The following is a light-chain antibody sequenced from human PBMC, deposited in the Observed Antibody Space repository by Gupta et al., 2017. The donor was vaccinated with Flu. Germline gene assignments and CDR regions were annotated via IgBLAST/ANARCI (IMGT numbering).Light chain of an antibody. V-gene: IGKV1-39*01. CDR3: QQSYS. Sequence: MTQSPSSLSASVGDRVTITCRASQSISSYLNWYQQKPGKDPKLLIYAASSLQSGVPSRFSGSGSGTDFTLTISSLQPEDFATYYCQQSYSFGGGTKVEIK. CDR1: QSISSY. J-gene: IGKJ4*01. CDR2: AAS.